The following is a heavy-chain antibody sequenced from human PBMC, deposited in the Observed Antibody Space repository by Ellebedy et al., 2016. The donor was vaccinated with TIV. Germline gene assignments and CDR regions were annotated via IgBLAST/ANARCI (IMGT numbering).Heavy chain of an antibody. D-gene: IGHD3-22*01. Sequence: SETLSLTCAVYGGSFSGYYWSWIRQPPGKGLEWIGEINHSGSTNYNPSLKSRVTISVDTSKNQFSLKLSSVTAADTAVYYCARAFPGTMIVVADGWFDPWGQGTLVTVSS. J-gene: IGHJ5*02. V-gene: IGHV4-34*01. CDR1: GGSFSGYY. CDR3: ARAFPGTMIVVADGWFDP. CDR2: INHSGST.